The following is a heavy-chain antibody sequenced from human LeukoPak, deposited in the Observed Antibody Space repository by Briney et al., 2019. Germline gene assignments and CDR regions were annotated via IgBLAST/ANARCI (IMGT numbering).Heavy chain of an antibody. Sequence: ASVKVSCKASGGTFSSYAISWVRQAPGQGLEWMGGIIPIFGTANYAQKFQGRVTITTDESTSTAYMELSSLRSEDTAVYYCARDSGSHNWFDPWGQGTLVTVSS. CDR3: ARDSGSHNWFDP. V-gene: IGHV1-69*05. CDR2: IIPIFGTA. J-gene: IGHJ5*02. CDR1: GGTFSSYA. D-gene: IGHD1-26*01.